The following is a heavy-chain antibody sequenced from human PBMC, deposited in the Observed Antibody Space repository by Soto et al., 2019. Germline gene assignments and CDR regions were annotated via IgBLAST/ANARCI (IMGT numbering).Heavy chain of an antibody. Sequence: GGSLRLSCAASGFTFSSYSMNWVRQAPGKGLEWVSSISSSSSYIYYADSVKGRFTISRDNAKNSLYLQMNSLRAEDTAVYYCARLWLVGVFDYWGQGTLVTVSS. CDR2: ISSSSSYI. CDR1: GFTFSSYS. V-gene: IGHV3-21*01. D-gene: IGHD6-19*01. CDR3: ARLWLVGVFDY. J-gene: IGHJ4*02.